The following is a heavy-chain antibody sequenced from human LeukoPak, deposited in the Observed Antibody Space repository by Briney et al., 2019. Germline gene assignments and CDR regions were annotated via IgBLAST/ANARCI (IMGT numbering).Heavy chain of an antibody. CDR1: GGSFSGYY. CDR3: ARRGYSYGSRYYFDY. V-gene: IGHV4-34*01. D-gene: IGHD5-18*01. CDR2: INHSGST. Sequence: SETLSLTCAVYGGSFSGYYWSWIRQPPGKGLEWIGEINHSGSTNYNPSLKSRVTISVDTSKYQFSLKLSSVTAADTAVYYCARRGYSYGSRYYFDYWGQGTLVTVSS. J-gene: IGHJ4*02.